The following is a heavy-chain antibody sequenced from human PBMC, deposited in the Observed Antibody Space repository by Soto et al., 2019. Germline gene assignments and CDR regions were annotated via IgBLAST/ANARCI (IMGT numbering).Heavy chain of an antibody. V-gene: IGHV3-23*01. CDR2: ISSGGGSP. J-gene: IGHJ4*02. Sequence: PGGSLRLSCAASGFTFSDYAMSWVRQAPGKGLEWVSTISSGGGSPYYADSVKGRFTISRNNSKNTLFLQMNSLRAEDTAGYNCAKGDGRIVPRHFDYWGQGTLVTVSS. CDR3: AKGDGRIVPRHFDY. CDR1: GFTFSDYA. D-gene: IGHD1-26*01.